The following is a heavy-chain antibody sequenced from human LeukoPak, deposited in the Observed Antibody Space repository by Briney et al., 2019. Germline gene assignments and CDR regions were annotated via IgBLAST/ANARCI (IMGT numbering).Heavy chain of an antibody. D-gene: IGHD6-6*01. CDR3: ATGHGLVKQ. CDR1: GGTFSSYA. V-gene: IGHV1-69*04. J-gene: IGHJ4*02. CDR2: IIPILGIA. Sequence: RASVKVSCKASGGTFSSYAISWVRQAPGQGLEWMGRIIPILGIANYVQKFQGRVTITADKSTSTAYMELSSLRSEDTAVYYCATGHGLVKQWGQGTLVTVSS.